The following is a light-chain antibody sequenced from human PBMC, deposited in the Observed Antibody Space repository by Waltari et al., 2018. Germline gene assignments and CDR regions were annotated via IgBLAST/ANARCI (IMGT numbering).Light chain of an antibody. CDR2: EVN. Sequence: QSALTQPPSVSGSPGQSVTISCTGTSSDIGSSNRVSWYQQPPGTAPKLMIYEVNNRPSGVPDRFSGSKSGNTASLTISGLQAEDEADYYCSSYTASDVVFGGGTKLTVL. V-gene: IGLV2-18*02. CDR3: SSYTASDVV. CDR1: SSDIGSSNR. J-gene: IGLJ2*01.